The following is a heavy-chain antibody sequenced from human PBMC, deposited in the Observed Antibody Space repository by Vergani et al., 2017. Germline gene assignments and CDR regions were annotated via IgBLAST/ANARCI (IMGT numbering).Heavy chain of an antibody. CDR1: GYTFTGYY. D-gene: IGHD2-21*02. J-gene: IGHJ3*02. CDR3: AREGDCGGDCSHAFDI. CDR2: INPNSGGT. Sequence: QVQLVQSGAEVKKPGASVKVSCKASGYTFTGYYMHWVRQAPGQGLEWMGWINPNSGGTNYAQKFQGRVTMTRDTSISIAYMELSRLRSDDTAVYYCAREGDCGGDCSHAFDIWGQGTMVTVSS. V-gene: IGHV1-2*02.